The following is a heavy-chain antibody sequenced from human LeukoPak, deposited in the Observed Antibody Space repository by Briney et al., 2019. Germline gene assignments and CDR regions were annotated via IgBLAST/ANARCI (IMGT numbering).Heavy chain of an antibody. D-gene: IGHD3-10*01. CDR1: GGSISSYY. V-gene: IGHV4-59*01. CDR2: IYYSGST. J-gene: IGHJ5*02. CDR3: ARAMYYYGSGSSNWFDP. Sequence: SETLSLTCTVPGGSISSYYWSWIRQPPGKGLEWIGYIYYSGSTNYNPSLKSRVTISVDTSKNQFSLKLSSVTAADTAVYYCARAMYYYGSGSSNWFDPWGQGTLVTVSS.